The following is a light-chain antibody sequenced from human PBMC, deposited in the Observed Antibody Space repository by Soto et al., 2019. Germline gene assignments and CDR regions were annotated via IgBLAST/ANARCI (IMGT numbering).Light chain of an antibody. V-gene: IGKV2-28*01. Sequence: DIVMTQSPLSLPVTPGEPASISCRSSHSLLHSNGYNYLDWYLQKPGQSPQVLIYLGFNRACGVPDRFSGSGSGTDFTLKISRVEAEDVGVYYCMQALQTPITFGQGTRLEIK. J-gene: IGKJ5*01. CDR1: HSLLHSNGYNY. CDR3: MQALQTPIT. CDR2: LGF.